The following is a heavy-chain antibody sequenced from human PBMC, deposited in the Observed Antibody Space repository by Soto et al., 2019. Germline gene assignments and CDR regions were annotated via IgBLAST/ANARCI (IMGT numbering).Heavy chain of an antibody. CDR2: ISRSSTGI. J-gene: IGHJ6*02. Sequence: EAQLVESGGGLVQPGGSLRLSCAASGFTFSLYSMSWVRQAPGKGREWVSYISRSSTGIHYADSVKGRSNISRDDATNSMHLQMNSLRDGDTAVYYGARAVTWGLDVWGQGTTVSISS. V-gene: IGHV3-48*02. D-gene: IGHD3-10*01. CDR3: ARAVTWGLDV. CDR1: GFTFSLYS.